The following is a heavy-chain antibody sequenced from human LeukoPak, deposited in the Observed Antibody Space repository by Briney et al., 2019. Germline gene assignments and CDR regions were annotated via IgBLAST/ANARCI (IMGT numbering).Heavy chain of an antibody. Sequence: SETLSLTCTVSGASISSYYWSWIRQPPGKGLEWLGYIYYSGSTNYNPSLKSRVTISVDTSKNQFSLKLSSVTAADTAVYYCARDSSGPSTYFDYWGQGTLVTVSS. CDR1: GASISSYY. V-gene: IGHV4-59*01. CDR3: ARDSSGPSTYFDY. CDR2: IYYSGST. D-gene: IGHD3-22*01. J-gene: IGHJ4*02.